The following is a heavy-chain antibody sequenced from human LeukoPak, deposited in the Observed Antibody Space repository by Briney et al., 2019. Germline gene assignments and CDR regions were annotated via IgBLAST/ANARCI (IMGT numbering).Heavy chain of an antibody. D-gene: IGHD5-12*01. CDR2: INSDGSST. CDR3: AREGGYENYYYYYMDV. Sequence: PGGSLRLSCAASGFTFSSYWMHWVRQAPGKGLVWVSRINSDGSSTSYADSVKGRFTISRDNAKNTLYLQMNSLRAEDTAVYYCAREGGYENYYYYYMDVWGKGTTVTVSS. V-gene: IGHV3-74*01. CDR1: GFTFSSYW. J-gene: IGHJ6*03.